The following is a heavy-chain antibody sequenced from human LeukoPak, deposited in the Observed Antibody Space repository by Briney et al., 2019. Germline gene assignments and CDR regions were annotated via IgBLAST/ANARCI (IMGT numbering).Heavy chain of an antibody. CDR2: INSDGIST. V-gene: IGHV3-74*01. CDR1: GFTFSSYW. J-gene: IGHJ4*02. Sequence: GGSLRLSCAASGFTFSSYWMHWVRQGPGKGLVWVSRINSDGISTTYADSVKGRFTISRDNAKNTPYLQMNSLRAEDTAVYYCARGYSYSPDYWGQGTLVTVSS. D-gene: IGHD3-16*02. CDR3: ARGYSYSPDY.